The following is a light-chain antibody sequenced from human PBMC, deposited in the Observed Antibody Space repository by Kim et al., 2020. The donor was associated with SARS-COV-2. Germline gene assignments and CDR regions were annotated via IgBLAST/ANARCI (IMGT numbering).Light chain of an antibody. Sequence: DIQMTQSPATLSASVGDRVTITCRASESTGSWLAWYQQKPGTAPKVLIFYPSTLESGVPSRFSGSGTGTFFTLTINNLQPADSATYYSQQYQASPYLFRQETTLEI. J-gene: IGKJ2*01. CDR2: YPS. CDR3: QQYQASPYL. CDR1: ESTGSW. V-gene: IGKV1-5*01.